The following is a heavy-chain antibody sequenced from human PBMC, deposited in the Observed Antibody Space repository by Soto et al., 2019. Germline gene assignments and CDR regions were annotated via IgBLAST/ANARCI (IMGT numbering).Heavy chain of an antibody. V-gene: IGHV3-30-3*01. CDR2: ISYDGTNT. CDR3: AKRYGSGSYWRFDY. J-gene: IGHJ4*02. CDR1: GFTFSSYA. D-gene: IGHD3-10*01. Sequence: GGSLRLSCAASGFTFSSYAMHWVRQAPGKGLEWVAAISYDGTNTYYVDSVKGRFTISRDNSKNTLYMQMNSLRAEDTAVYYCAKRYGSGSYWRFDYWGQGTLVTVSS.